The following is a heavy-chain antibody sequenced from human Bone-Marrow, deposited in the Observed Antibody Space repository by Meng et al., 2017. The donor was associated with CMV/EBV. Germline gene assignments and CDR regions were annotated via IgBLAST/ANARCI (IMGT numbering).Heavy chain of an antibody. CDR3: ARDKVGATGGFDY. V-gene: IGHV4-59*01. CDR1: GGSISSYY. CDR2: IYYSGST. Sequence: GSLRLSCTVSGGSISSYYWSWIRQPPGKGLEWIGYIYYSGSTNYNPSLKSRVTISVDTSKNQFSLKLSSVTAADTAVYYCARDKVGATGGFDYWGQGTRVTVSS. D-gene: IGHD1-26*01. J-gene: IGHJ4*02.